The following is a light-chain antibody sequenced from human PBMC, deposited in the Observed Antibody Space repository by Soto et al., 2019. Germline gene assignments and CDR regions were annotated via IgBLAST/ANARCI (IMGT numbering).Light chain of an antibody. CDR2: DAS. CDR3: QQYNSYSRT. V-gene: IGKV1-5*01. J-gene: IGKJ1*01. CDR1: QSISGW. Sequence: DIQMTQSPSTLSASVGDRVTITCRASQSISGWLAWYQQKPGKAPNLLISDASSLESGVPSRFSGSGSGTEFTLTINSLQPDDFATYFCQQYNSYSRTFGQGTKVEMK.